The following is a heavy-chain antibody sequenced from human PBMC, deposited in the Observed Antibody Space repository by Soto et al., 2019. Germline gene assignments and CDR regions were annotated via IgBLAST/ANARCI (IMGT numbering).Heavy chain of an antibody. Sequence: EVQLVESGGGLVKPGGSLRLSCAASGFTFSSYSMNWVRQAPGKGLEWVSSISSSSSYIYYADSVKGRFTISRDNATDALYLQMNSLRAEDTAVYYCARVGFWWLSPTIWFDPWGQGTLVTVSS. CDR1: GFTFSSYS. CDR3: ARVGFWWLSPTIWFDP. V-gene: IGHV3-21*01. D-gene: IGHD6-19*01. CDR2: ISSSSSYI. J-gene: IGHJ5*02.